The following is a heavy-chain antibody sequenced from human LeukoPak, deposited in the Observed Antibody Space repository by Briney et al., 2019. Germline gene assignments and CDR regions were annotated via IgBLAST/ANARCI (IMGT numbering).Heavy chain of an antibody. J-gene: IGHJ3*02. V-gene: IGHV3-20*04. CDR3: ARFETSPGGVAFDI. D-gene: IGHD1-1*01. CDR1: GFTFDDYG. Sequence: GGSLRLSCAASGFTFDDYGMSWVRQAPGKGLEWVSGINWNGGNTDYADSLKGRFTISRDNAKNSLYLQMNSLRAEDTAVYYCARFETSPGGVAFDIWGQGTMVTVSS. CDR2: INWNGGNT.